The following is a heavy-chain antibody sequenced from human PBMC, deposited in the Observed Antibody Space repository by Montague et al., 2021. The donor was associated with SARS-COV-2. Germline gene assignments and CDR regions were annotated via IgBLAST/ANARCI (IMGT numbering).Heavy chain of an antibody. J-gene: IGHJ4*02. CDR3: AKDGGHSSGYYYEGGFDS. Sequence: SRSLSLSASGFIFEDYAMHWVRQAPGKGLEWVSGISWNSGSIAYADSVKGRFTTSRENAKNSLYLQMSSLRPEDTALYYCAKDGGHSSGYYYEGGFDSWGQGTPVTVSS. D-gene: IGHD3-22*01. CDR2: ISWNSGSI. CDR1: GFIFEDYA. V-gene: IGHV3-9*01.